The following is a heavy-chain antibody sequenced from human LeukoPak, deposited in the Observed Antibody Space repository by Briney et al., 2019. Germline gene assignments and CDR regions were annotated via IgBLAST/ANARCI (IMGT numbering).Heavy chain of an antibody. D-gene: IGHD3-10*01. J-gene: IGHJ4*02. Sequence: GGSLRLSCAASGFTFSSYSMNWVRQAPGKGLEWVLYISSSSSTIYYADSVKGRFTISRDNAKNSLYLQMNSLRAEDTAVYYCARTGLKSMVRGVIYWGQGTLVTVSS. CDR1: GFTFSSYS. V-gene: IGHV3-48*04. CDR2: ISSSSSTI. CDR3: ARTGLKSMVRGVIY.